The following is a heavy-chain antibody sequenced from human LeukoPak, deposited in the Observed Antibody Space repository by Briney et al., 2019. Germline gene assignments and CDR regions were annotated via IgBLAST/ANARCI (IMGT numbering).Heavy chain of an antibody. J-gene: IGHJ4*02. V-gene: IGHV3-30*02. CDR2: IRYDGSNK. D-gene: IGHD6-6*01. CDR1: GFTFSSYG. Sequence: GGSLRLSCAASGFTFSSYGMHWVRQAPGKGLEWVAFIRYDGSNKYYADSVKGRFTISRDNSKNTLYLQMNSLRAEDTAVYYCAKDRYSSSSWFDYWGQGTLVTVSA. CDR3: AKDRYSSSSWFDY.